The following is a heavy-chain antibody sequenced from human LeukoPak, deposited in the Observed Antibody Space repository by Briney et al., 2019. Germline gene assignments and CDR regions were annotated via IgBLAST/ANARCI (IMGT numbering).Heavy chain of an antibody. V-gene: IGHV1-46*01. J-gene: IGHJ4*02. CDR1: GYTFTSYY. CDR3: ARVGRNYADY. CDR2: INPSGGST. Sequence: ASVKVSCKASGYTFTSYYMHWVRQAPGQGLEWMGIINPSGGSTSYAQKFQGRVTMTRDTSTSTVYMELSRLRSDDTAVYYCARVGRNYADYWGQGTLVTVSS.